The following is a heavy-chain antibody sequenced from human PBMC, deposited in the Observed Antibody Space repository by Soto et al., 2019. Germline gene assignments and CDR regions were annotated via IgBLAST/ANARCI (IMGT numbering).Heavy chain of an antibody. CDR2: ISAYNGNT. Sequence: ASVKVSCKASGYTFTSYGISWVRQAPGQGLEWMGWISAYNGNTNYAQKLQGRVTMTTDTSTSTAYMELRSLRSDDTAVYYCARDTARTGPVTTSKSTQIPYYYYYYYMDVWGKGTTVTVSS. V-gene: IGHV1-18*01. D-gene: IGHD4-17*01. CDR3: ARDTARTGPVTTSKSTQIPYYYYYYYMDV. CDR1: GYTFTSYG. J-gene: IGHJ6*03.